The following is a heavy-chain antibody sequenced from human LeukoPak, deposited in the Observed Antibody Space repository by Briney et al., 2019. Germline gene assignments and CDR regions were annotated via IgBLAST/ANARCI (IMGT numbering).Heavy chain of an antibody. D-gene: IGHD3-16*01. Sequence: GGSLRLSCVGSGFTFSTYWMHWVRQAPAKGLVWVSRINPVETGTNYADSVKGRFTISRDNAKNTLYLQMNSLGAEDTAVYYCARGGLEPVDYWGQGTLVTVSS. V-gene: IGHV3-74*01. CDR2: INPVETGT. CDR1: GFTFSTYW. CDR3: ARGGLEPVDY. J-gene: IGHJ4*02.